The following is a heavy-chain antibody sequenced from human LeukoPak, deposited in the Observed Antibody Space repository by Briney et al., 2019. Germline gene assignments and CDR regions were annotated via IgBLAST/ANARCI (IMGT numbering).Heavy chain of an antibody. CDR2: IIPIFGRA. CDR1: GGTFSSYA. V-gene: IGHV1-69*05. Sequence: SLKVSCKTSGGTFSSYAISWVRLAPGQGLEWMGGIIPIFGRANYAQKFKGRVTITTAQSTSTAYMELRSLTSEATAVYYCASIHYFHSSGHIYVNSADYWSQGTLVTVPS. CDR3: ASIHYFHSSGHIYVNSADY. D-gene: IGHD3-22*01. J-gene: IGHJ4*02.